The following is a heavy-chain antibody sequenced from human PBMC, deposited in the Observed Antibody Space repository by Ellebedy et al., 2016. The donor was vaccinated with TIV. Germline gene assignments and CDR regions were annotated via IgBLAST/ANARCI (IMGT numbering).Heavy chain of an antibody. D-gene: IGHD3-3*01. CDR1: GFSFSDHA. V-gene: IGHV3-23*01. CDR2: ILGGGDET. Sequence: GESLKISCAASGFSFSDHAMSWVRQAPGKGLEWVSGILGGGDETYYANSVKGRFTISRDNSKNTLYLQMNSLRAEDTAVYYCARDWSGYFDPWGQGTLVTVSS. CDR3: ARDWSGYFDP. J-gene: IGHJ5*02.